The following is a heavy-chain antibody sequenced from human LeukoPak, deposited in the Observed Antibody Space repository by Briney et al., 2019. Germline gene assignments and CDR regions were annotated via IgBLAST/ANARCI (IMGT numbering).Heavy chain of an antibody. CDR3: ATIYSSGSSDY. D-gene: IGHD6-19*01. Sequence: VASVKVSCKASGGTFSSYAISWVRQAPGQGLEWMGRIIPILGIANYAQKFQGRVTITADKSTSTAYMELSSLRSEDTAVYYCATIYSSGSSDYWGQGTLVPVFS. CDR1: GGTFSSYA. V-gene: IGHV1-69*04. J-gene: IGHJ4*02. CDR2: IIPILGIA.